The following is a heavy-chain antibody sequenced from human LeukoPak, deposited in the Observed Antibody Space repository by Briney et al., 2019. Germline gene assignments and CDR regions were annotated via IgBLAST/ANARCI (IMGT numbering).Heavy chain of an antibody. D-gene: IGHD3-16*01. CDR3: AREGLLGPDNWFDP. J-gene: IGHJ5*02. CDR1: GYSISSGYY. CDR2: IYHSGST. V-gene: IGHV4-38-2*02. Sequence: PSETLSLTCTVSGYSISSGYYWGWIRQPPGKWLEWIGSIYHSGSTYYNPSLKSRVTISVDTSKNQFSLKLSSVTAADTAVYYCAREGLLGPDNWFDPWGQGTLVTVSS.